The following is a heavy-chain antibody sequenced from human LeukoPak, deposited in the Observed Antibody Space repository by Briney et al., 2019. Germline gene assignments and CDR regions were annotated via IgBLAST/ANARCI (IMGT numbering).Heavy chain of an antibody. CDR2: IDWDDDK. Sequence: SGPALVKPTQTLTLTCTFSGFSLSTSGMCVSWIRQPPGKALERLARIDWDDDKYYSTSLKTRLTISTDTSKNQVILTMTNMDPVDTATYYCARTSGNSDSFDIWGQGTMVTVSS. J-gene: IGHJ3*02. CDR1: GFSLSTSGMC. V-gene: IGHV2-70*11. CDR3: ARTSGNSDSFDI. D-gene: IGHD2/OR15-2a*01.